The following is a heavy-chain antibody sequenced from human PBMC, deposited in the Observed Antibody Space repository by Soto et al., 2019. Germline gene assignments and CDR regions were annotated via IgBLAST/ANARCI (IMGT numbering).Heavy chain of an antibody. CDR3: TTHEEGAPWAGGFDS. V-gene: IGHV3-23*01. D-gene: IGHD1-26*01. J-gene: IGHJ5*01. Sequence: GGSLRLSCAASGFRFRTRAMSWVRQSPGKGLEWVASIRPGGDSTYYADSVKGRFAVSRDNSNVTLYLQMDSLRVEDTAIYYCTTHEEGAPWAGGFDSWGQGTLVTVSS. CDR1: GFRFRTRA. CDR2: IRPGGDST.